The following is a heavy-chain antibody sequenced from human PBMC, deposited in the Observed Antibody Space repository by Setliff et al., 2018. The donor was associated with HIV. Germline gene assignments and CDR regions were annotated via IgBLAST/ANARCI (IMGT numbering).Heavy chain of an antibody. CDR1: GGTFSSFA. V-gene: IGHV1-69*10. J-gene: IGHJ4*02. D-gene: IGHD1-7*01. CDR3: ARGYNWNYVLAY. Sequence: GASVKVSCKASGGTFSSFAISWVRQAPGQGLEWLGGIIPILEKTNYAQKFQGRVTITAGTSTSTAYMELSSLTSEDTAVYYCARGYNWNYVLAYWGQGTLVTVSS. CDR2: IIPILEKT.